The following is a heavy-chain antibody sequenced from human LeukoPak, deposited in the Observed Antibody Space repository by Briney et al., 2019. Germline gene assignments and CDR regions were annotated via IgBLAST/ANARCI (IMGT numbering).Heavy chain of an antibody. CDR2: MYYSGTT. D-gene: IGHD4-17*01. V-gene: IGHV4-59*12. CDR3: ASETPYGDYDS. CDR1: GSSMNLYS. Sequence: SETLSLTCSVSGSSMNLYSWNWIRQSPGKGLEWIAYMYYSGTTNYNPSLENRAAISLDLSRHQFSLRLNSVTAADTAVYYCASETPYGDYDSWGQGTLVTVSS. J-gene: IGHJ4*02.